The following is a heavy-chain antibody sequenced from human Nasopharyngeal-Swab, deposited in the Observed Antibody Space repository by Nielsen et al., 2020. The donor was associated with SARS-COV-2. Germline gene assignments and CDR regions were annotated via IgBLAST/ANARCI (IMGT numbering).Heavy chain of an antibody. CDR1: GFTFSNYS. V-gene: IGHV3-21*01. CDR2: ISSGSGYI. CDR3: ARWDSLTAPP. J-gene: IGHJ5*02. D-gene: IGHD3-9*01. Sequence: GGSLRLSCAASGFTFSNYSMNWVRQAPGKGLEWVSYISSGSGYIFYADSVKGRFTVSRDNAKSSLFLQMNSLRADDTAVYYCARWDSLTAPPWGQGTLVTVSS.